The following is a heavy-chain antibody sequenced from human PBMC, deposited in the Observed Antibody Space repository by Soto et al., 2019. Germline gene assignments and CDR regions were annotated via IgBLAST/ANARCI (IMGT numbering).Heavy chain of an antibody. CDR1: GYSFTSYW. D-gene: IGHD3-9*01. J-gene: IGHJ4*02. CDR2: IYPGDSDT. Sequence: GESLKISCKGSGYSFTSYWIGWVRQMPGKGLEWMGIIYPGDSDTRYSPSFQGQVTISADKSISTAYLQWSSLKASDTAMFYCARADYDILTCPFPPFDYWGQGTLGTASA. V-gene: IGHV5-51*01. CDR3: ARADYDILTCPFPPFDY.